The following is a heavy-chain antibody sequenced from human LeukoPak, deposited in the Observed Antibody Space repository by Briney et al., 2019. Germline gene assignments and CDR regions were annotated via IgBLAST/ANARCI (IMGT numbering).Heavy chain of an antibody. CDR1: GGSISSGGYY. CDR3: ARLWWRFGDPGDY. CDR2: IYYSGST. Sequence: SETLSLTCTVSGGSISSGGYYWSWIRQHPGKGLEWIGYIYYSGSTYYNPSLKSRVTISVDTSKNQLSLKLSSVTAADTAVYYCARLWWRFGDPGDYWGQGTLVTVSS. V-gene: IGHV4-31*03. D-gene: IGHD3-10*01. J-gene: IGHJ4*02.